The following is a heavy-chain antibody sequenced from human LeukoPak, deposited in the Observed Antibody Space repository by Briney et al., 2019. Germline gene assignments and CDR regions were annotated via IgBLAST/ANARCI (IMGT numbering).Heavy chain of an antibody. CDR2: ISGSGGST. Sequence: PGGSLRLSCAASGFTFSSYAMSWVRQAPGKGPEWVSAISGSGGSTYYADSVKGRFTISRDNSKNTLYLQMNSLRAEDTAVYYCARETFGTGTTSSAFDIWGQGTMVTVSS. D-gene: IGHD1-7*01. CDR1: GFTFSSYA. CDR3: ARETFGTGTTSSAFDI. J-gene: IGHJ3*02. V-gene: IGHV3-23*01.